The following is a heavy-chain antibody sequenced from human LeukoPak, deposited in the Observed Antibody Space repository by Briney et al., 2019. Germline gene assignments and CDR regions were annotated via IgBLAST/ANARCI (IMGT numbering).Heavy chain of an antibody. CDR3: ARGLIVVVTADYYYYGMDV. J-gene: IGHJ6*02. CDR2: INHSGST. V-gene: IGHV4-34*01. CDR1: GGSFSGYY. D-gene: IGHD2-21*02. Sequence: SETLSLTCAVYGGSFSGYYWSWIRQPPGKGLEWIGEINHSGSTNYNPSLKSRVTISVDTSKNQFSLKLSSVTAADTAVYYCARGLIVVVTADYYYYGMDVWGQGTTVTVSS.